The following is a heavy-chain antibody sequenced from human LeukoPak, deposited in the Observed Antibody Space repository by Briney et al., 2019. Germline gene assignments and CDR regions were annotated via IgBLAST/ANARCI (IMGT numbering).Heavy chain of an antibody. CDR2: ISGSGGST. D-gene: IGHD3-3*01. V-gene: IGHV3-23*01. CDR1: GFTFSDYY. CDR3: AKVPFYFGVVIMAAFDI. Sequence: PGGSLRPSCAASGFTFSDYYMSWVRQAPGKGLEWVSAISGSGGSTYYADSVKGRFTISRDNSKNTLYLQMNSLRAEDTAVYYCAKVPFYFGVVIMAAFDIWGQGTMVTVSS. J-gene: IGHJ3*02.